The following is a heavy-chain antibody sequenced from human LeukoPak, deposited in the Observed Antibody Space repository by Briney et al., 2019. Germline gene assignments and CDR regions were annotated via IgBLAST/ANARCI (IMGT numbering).Heavy chain of an antibody. J-gene: IGHJ3*02. CDR1: GYTFTGYY. V-gene: IGHV1-2*02. CDR2: INPNSGGT. Sequence: GASVKVSCEASGYTFTGYYMHWVRQAPGQGLEWMGWINPNSGGTNYAQKFQGRVTMTRDTSISTAYMELSRLRSDDTAVYYCARVMVLRFLEWLPSGAFDIWGQGTMVTVSS. D-gene: IGHD3-3*01. CDR3: ARVMVLRFLEWLPSGAFDI.